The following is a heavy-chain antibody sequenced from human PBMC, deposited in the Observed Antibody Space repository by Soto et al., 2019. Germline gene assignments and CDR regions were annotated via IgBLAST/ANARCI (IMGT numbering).Heavy chain of an antibody. CDR2: ISWKSASI. Sequence: PGGSLRLSCAASGFMFDNYAMHWVRQAPGKGLEWVSGISWKSASIGYADSVKGRFTISRDNAKNSLYLQMNSLSAEDTALYHCAKSRGGTANGLDVWGQGTTVTVSS. CDR3: AKSRGGTANGLDV. CDR1: GFMFDNYA. V-gene: IGHV3-9*01. D-gene: IGHD2-15*01. J-gene: IGHJ6*02.